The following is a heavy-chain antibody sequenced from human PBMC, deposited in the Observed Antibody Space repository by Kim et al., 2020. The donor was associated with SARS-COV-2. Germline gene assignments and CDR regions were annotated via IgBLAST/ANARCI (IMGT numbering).Heavy chain of an antibody. D-gene: IGHD1-26*01. V-gene: IGHV1-2*02. Sequence: ASVKVSCKASGYTFTGYYMHWVRQAPGQGLEWMGWINPNSGGTNYAQKFQGRVTMTRDTSISTAYMELSRLRSDDTAVYYCARSRVGATLPTDYWGQGTLVTVSS. J-gene: IGHJ4*02. CDR2: INPNSGGT. CDR3: ARSRVGATLPTDY. CDR1: GYTFTGYY.